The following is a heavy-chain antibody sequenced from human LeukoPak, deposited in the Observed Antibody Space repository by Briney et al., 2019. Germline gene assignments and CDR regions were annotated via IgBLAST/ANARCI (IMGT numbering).Heavy chain of an antibody. CDR3: ARVGYCSSTSCPFDY. V-gene: IGHV4-59*12. Sequence: SETLSLTCTVSGGSISSYYWSWIRQPPGKGLEWIGYIYYSGSTNYNPSLKSRVTISVDRSKNQFSLKLSSVTAADTAVYYCARVGYCSSTSCPFDYWGQGTLVTVSS. D-gene: IGHD2-2*01. CDR1: GGSISSYY. CDR2: IYYSGST. J-gene: IGHJ4*02.